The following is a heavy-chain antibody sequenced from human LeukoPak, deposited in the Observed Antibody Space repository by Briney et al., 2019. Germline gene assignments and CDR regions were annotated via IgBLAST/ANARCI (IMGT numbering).Heavy chain of an antibody. V-gene: IGHV3-30-3*01. CDR1: GFTFSSYA. J-gene: IGHJ6*04. CDR3: ARDGLIAVAAYLYGMDV. CDR2: ISYEEHNK. D-gene: IGHD6-19*01. Sequence: SGRSLRLSCAASGFTFSSYAMHWVPHAPDKALEGVAVISYEEHNKYYAAPVEGRLTISRDNSKNPLYLQMNSLRAEDTAVYYCARDGLIAVAAYLYGMDVWGKGATVTVSS.